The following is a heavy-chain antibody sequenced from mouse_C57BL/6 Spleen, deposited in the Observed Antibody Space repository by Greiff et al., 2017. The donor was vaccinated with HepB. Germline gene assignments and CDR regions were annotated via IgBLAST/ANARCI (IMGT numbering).Heavy chain of an antibody. Sequence: VQLQQSGPELVKPGASVKISCKASGYTFTDYYMNWVKQSHGKSLEWIGDINPNNGGTSYNQKFKGKATLTVDKSSSTAYMELRSLTSEDSAVYYCAVLRYFDYWGQGTTLTVSS. J-gene: IGHJ2*01. CDR3: AVLRYFDY. V-gene: IGHV1-26*01. CDR1: GYTFTDYY. CDR2: INPNNGGT.